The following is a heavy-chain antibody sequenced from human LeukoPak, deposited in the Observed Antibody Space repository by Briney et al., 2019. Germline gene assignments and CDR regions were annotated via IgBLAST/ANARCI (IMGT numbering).Heavy chain of an antibody. J-gene: IGHJ4*02. Sequence: GSSVKVSCKASGGTFSSYAISWVRQAPGQGLEWMGGIIPILGIANYAQKFQGRVTITADKSTSTAYMELSSLRSEDTAVYYCARGLWIQLKDYWGQGTLVTVSS. CDR3: ARGLWIQLKDY. CDR2: IIPILGIA. CDR1: GGTFSSYA. V-gene: IGHV1-69*04. D-gene: IGHD5-18*01.